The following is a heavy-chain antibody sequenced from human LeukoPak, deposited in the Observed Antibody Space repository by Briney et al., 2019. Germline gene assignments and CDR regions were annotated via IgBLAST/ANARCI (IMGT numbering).Heavy chain of an antibody. Sequence: PGGSLRLSCAASGFIFSTYSMNWVRQAPGKGLEWVTSINTSSTYIYYADSVKGRFTISRDNAKDALYLQMNSLRAEDTAVYYCARASGWYERGPDYYYYMDVWGKGTTVTVSS. CDR3: ARASGWYERGPDYYYYMDV. D-gene: IGHD6-19*01. V-gene: IGHV3-21*01. CDR1: GFIFSTYS. J-gene: IGHJ6*03. CDR2: INTSSTYI.